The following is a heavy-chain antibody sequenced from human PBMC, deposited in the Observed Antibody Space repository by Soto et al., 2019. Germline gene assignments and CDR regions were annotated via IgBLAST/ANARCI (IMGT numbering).Heavy chain of an antibody. CDR3: ARHYSRGGQYYFDY. J-gene: IGHJ4*02. CDR1: GGSISSYY. V-gene: IGHV4-59*08. D-gene: IGHD6-19*01. Sequence: SETLSLTCTVSGGSISSYYWSWIRQPPGKGLEWIGYIYYSGSTNYNPSLKSRVTISVDTSKNQFSLKLSSVTAADTAVYYCARHYSRGGQYYFDYWVQGTLVTVSS. CDR2: IYYSGST.